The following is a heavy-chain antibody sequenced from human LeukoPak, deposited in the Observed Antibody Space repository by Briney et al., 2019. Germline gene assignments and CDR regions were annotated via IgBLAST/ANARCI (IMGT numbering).Heavy chain of an antibody. CDR3: ARAIAAAGRDDY. CDR1: GFTFSSYA. J-gene: IGHJ4*02. CDR2: ISYDGSNK. Sequence: PGGSLRLSCAASGFTFSSYAMHWVRQAPGKGLEWVAVISYDGSNKYYADSVKGRFTISRDNSKNTLYLQMNSLRAEDTAVYYCARAIAAAGRDDYWGQGTLVTVSS. D-gene: IGHD6-13*01. V-gene: IGHV3-30-3*01.